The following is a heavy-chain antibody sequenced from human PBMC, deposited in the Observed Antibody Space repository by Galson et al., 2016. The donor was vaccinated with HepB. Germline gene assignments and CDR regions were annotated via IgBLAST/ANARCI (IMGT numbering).Heavy chain of an antibody. D-gene: IGHD6-19*01. CDR3: SRGLDSSGWRGNF. V-gene: IGHV1-3*01. CDR1: GYIFTDYA. CDR2: INGGNGNT. Sequence: SVKVSCRASGYIFTDYAIHWVRQAPGQRLEWMGWINGGNGNTKYSQKFQDRVTITRDTSATTAYMEMNGLRAEDTAVYYCSRGLDSSGWRGNFWGQGTPVTVSS. J-gene: IGHJ4*02.